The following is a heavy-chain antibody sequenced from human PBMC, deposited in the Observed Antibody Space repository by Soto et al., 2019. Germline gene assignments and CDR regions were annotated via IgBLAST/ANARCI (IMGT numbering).Heavy chain of an antibody. J-gene: IGHJ5*02. CDR1: GGSISSGDYY. Sequence: QVQLQESGPGLVKPSQTLSLTCTVSGGSISSGDYYWSWIRQPPGKGLEWLGYIYYSGRTYYNPYLPSRVTISVDTSKNQFSLKLSSVTAADTAVYYCAVSSPAYCGGDCHPDWFDPWGQGTLFTVSS. V-gene: IGHV4-30-4*01. D-gene: IGHD2-21*02. CDR2: IYYSGRT. CDR3: AVSSPAYCGGDCHPDWFDP.